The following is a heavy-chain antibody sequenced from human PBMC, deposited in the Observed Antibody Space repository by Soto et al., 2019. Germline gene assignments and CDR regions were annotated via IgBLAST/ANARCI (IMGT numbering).Heavy chain of an antibody. CDR3: ARDLEYGQKIFDD. V-gene: IGHV1-69*01. D-gene: IGHD4-17*01. CDR1: GVAFSTHA. Sequence: QVQLVQSGGEVKRPRSSVKVSCKASGVAFSTHAIYWVQQAPGQGLEWMGGITPLFGAANYAQKFQDRVTITADESTSTAYLEVSDLRSEDTAVYYCARDLEYGQKIFDDWGQGTQVIVSS. J-gene: IGHJ4*02. CDR2: ITPLFGAA.